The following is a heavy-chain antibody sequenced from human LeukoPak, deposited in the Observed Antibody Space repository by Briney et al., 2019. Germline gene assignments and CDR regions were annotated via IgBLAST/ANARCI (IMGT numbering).Heavy chain of an antibody. Sequence: PGRFLRLSCAASGFTFSNYGMHWVRQAPGEGLEWVAVISHDGSNKFYVDSVKGRFTISRDNSQNTLYLQMNRLRGEDTAVYYCARDGYYAMDVWGQGTTVTVSS. CDR3: ARDGYYAMDV. CDR2: ISHDGSNK. V-gene: IGHV3-30*03. J-gene: IGHJ6*02. CDR1: GFTFSNYG.